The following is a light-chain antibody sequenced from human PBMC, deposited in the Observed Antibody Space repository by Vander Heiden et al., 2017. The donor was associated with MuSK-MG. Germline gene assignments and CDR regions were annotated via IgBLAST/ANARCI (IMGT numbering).Light chain of an antibody. V-gene: IGLV2-14*01. J-gene: IGLJ1*01. Sequence: SALPPPASVSGFPGPSITISCTGTSSDVGGYNYVSWFQQHPGKAPKLMIYEVSKRPSGVSNRFSASKSGNTASLTISGLQAEDEADYYCSSYTGSSTGVFGTGTKVTVL. CDR3: SSYTGSSTGV. CDR2: EVS. CDR1: SSDVGGYNY.